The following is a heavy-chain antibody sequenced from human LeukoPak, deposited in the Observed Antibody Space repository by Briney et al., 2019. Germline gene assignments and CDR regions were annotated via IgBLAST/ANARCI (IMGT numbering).Heavy chain of an antibody. J-gene: IGHJ6*03. V-gene: IGHV1-8*01. CDR2: TNPNSGNT. Sequence: ASVKVSCKASGYTFTSYDINWVRQATGQGLEWMGWTNPNSGNTGYAQKFQGRVTMTRNTSISTAYMELSSLRSEDTAVYYCARAPPYSSSSVYYYYYMDVWGKGTTVTVSS. CDR3: ARAPPYSSSSVYYYYYMDV. D-gene: IGHD6-6*01. CDR1: GYTFTSYD.